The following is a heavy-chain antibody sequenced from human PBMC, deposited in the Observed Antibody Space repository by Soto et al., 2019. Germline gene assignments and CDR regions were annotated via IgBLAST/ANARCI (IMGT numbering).Heavy chain of an antibody. CDR2: RYYSEST. J-gene: IGHJ4*02. CDR1: GGSITTGGYY. CDR3: ARNKCSGGSCYSWYLDY. D-gene: IGHD2-15*01. V-gene: IGHV4-31*03. Sequence: SETLSLTCTVSGGSITTGGYYWSWIRQLPGKGLEWIGHRYYSESTYYNPSLKSRVSISLDTSKNQFSLKLSFVTAADTAMYYCARNKCSGGSCYSWYLDYWGQGTPVTVSS.